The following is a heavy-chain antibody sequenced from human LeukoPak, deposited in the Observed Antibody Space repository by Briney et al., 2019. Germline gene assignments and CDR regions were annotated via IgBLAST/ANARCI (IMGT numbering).Heavy chain of an antibody. V-gene: IGHV1-18*01. CDR2: ITGYTGDT. J-gene: IGHJ5*02. Sequence: GASVKVSCKASGYSFTSYDITWVRQAPGQGLEWMGWITGYTGDTNYAQKLQGRVTMTTDTSTSTGYMELRSLRSDDTAAYYCARYIAAAAKWFDPWGQGTLVTVSS. CDR1: GYSFTSYD. CDR3: ARYIAAAAKWFDP. D-gene: IGHD6-13*01.